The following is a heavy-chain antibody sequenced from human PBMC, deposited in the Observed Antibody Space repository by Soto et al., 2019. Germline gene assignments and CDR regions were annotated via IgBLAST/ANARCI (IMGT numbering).Heavy chain of an antibody. J-gene: IGHJ5*02. CDR2: IYATGTT. V-gene: IGHV4-4*07. CDR3: VRDGTKTLRDWFDP. D-gene: IGHD1-1*01. CDR1: GASISGYY. Sequence: SETLSLTCTVSGASISGYYWSWIRKSAGKGLEWIGRIYATGTTDYNPSLKSRVMMSVDTSKKQFSLRLRSVTAADTAVYYCVRDGTKTLRDWFDPWGQGISVTVPQ.